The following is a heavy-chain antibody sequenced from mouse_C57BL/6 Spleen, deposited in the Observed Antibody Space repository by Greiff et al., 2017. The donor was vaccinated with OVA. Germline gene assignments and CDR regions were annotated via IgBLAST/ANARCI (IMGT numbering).Heavy chain of an antibody. CDR2: ISGGGGNT. D-gene: IGHD3-2*02. CDR1: GFTFSSYT. Sequence: DVMLVESGGGLVKPGGSLKLSCAASGFTFSSYTMSWVRQTPEKRLEWVATISGGGGNTYYPDSVKGRFTISRDNAKNTLYLQMSSLRSEDTALYYCARDSSGYVGYYAMDYWGQGTSVTVSS. CDR3: ARDSSGYVGYYAMDY. V-gene: IGHV5-9*01. J-gene: IGHJ4*01.